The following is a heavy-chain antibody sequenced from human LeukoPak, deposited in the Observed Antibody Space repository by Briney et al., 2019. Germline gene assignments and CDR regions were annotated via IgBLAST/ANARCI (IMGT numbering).Heavy chain of an antibody. CDR2: IVVGSGNT. Sequence: SVKVSCKASGFTFTSSAMQWVRQARGQRLEWIGWIVVGSGNTNYAQKFQERVTITRDMSTSTAYMELSSLRSEDTAVYYCAADTDSSGWYGGGDYWGQGTLVTVSS. CDR3: AADTDSSGWYGGGDY. D-gene: IGHD6-19*01. CDR1: GFTFTSSA. V-gene: IGHV1-58*02. J-gene: IGHJ4*02.